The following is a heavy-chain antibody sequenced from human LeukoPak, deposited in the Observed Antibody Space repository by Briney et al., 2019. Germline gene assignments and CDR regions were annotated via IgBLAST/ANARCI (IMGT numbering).Heavy chain of an antibody. Sequence: GGSLRLSCAASGFTFSSYGMHWVRQAPGKGLEWVAVIWYDGSNKYYADSVKGRFTISRDNSKNTLYLQMNSLRDEDTAVYYCAQKGGADYWGQGTLVTVSS. CDR2: IWYDGSNK. V-gene: IGHV3-33*06. D-gene: IGHD2-15*01. CDR1: GFTFSSYG. J-gene: IGHJ4*02. CDR3: AQKGGADY.